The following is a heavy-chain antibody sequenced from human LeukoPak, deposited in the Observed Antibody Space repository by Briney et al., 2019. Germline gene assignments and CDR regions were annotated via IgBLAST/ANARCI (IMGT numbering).Heavy chain of an antibody. Sequence: SETLSLTCTVSGGSFSSSRYYWGWIRQPPGKGLEWIGSFYYSGSTYYNPSLKSRVSISVDTSKNQFSLRLTSVTAADTALYYCAGTREYSPLELPYWGQGTLVTVTS. V-gene: IGHV4-39*01. J-gene: IGHJ4*02. CDR2: FYYSGST. CDR1: GGSFSSSRYY. CDR3: AGTREYSPLELPY. D-gene: IGHD5-12*01.